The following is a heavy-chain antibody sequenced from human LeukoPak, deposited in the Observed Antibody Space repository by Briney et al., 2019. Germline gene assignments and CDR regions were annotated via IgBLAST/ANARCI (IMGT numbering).Heavy chain of an antibody. V-gene: IGHV3-30*02. CDR2: IRYDGSDK. CDR3: AKDRQWLYYFDY. Sequence: GGSLRLSCAASGFTFRSHGMHWVRQAPGKGLEWVAFIRYDGSDKYYADSVKGRFTISRDNSKNTLFLQMNSLRAEDTAVYYCAKDRQWLYYFDYWGQGTLVTVSS. CDR1: GFTFRSHG. D-gene: IGHD6-19*01. J-gene: IGHJ4*02.